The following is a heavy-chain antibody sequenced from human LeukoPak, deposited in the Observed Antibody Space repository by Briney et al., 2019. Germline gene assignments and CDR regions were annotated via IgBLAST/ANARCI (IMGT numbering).Heavy chain of an antibody. CDR2: ISSNSDTI. V-gene: IGHV3-48*01. Sequence: GGSLRLSCAASGFTFSTYSMNWVRQAPGKGLEWISYISSNSDTIYYADSLKGRFTISRDNAKHSLYLQMHSLRAEDTAVYYCSTYYYGSGSYYRYYYYMDVWGKGTTVTISS. CDR3: STYYYGSGSYYRYYYYMDV. J-gene: IGHJ6*03. D-gene: IGHD3-10*01. CDR1: GFTFSTYS.